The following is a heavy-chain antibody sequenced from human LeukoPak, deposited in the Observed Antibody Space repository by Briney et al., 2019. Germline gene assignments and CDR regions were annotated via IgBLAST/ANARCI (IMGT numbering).Heavy chain of an antibody. D-gene: IGHD6-13*01. Sequence: EESLKISCKGSGYSFTTYWIGWVRQMPGKGLEWMGIIYPGDSATKYSPSFQGQVTISADKSINTAYLQWSSLKASDTAIYFGARRSSWYGPVDFWGQGTLVTVSS. J-gene: IGHJ4*02. CDR3: ARRSSWYGPVDF. V-gene: IGHV5-51*01. CDR1: GYSFTTYW. CDR2: IYPGDSAT.